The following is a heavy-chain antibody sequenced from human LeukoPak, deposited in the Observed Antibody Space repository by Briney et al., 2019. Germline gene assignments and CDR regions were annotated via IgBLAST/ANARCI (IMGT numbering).Heavy chain of an antibody. CDR2: IYSGGST. CDR3: ASRVDY. Sequence: GGSLRLSCVASGFTVSSYYVSWVRQAPGKGLEWVSVIYSGGSTYYADSVEGRFTVSRDNSKNTLYLEMRSLRAEDTAVYYCASRVDYWGQGTLVTVSS. V-gene: IGHV3-53*01. CDR1: GFTVSSYY. J-gene: IGHJ4*02.